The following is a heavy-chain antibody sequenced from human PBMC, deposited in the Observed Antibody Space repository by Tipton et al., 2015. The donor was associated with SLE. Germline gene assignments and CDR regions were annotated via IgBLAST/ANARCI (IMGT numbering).Heavy chain of an antibody. Sequence: TLSLTCAVYGGSFSGYYWNWIRQPPGRGLEWIGYIYSGGNTNYNPSLKSRVTISINTSKNQFSLTLTSVTAADTAVYYCARDRGDYDFDSWGQGTLVTVSS. J-gene: IGHJ4*02. CDR1: GGSFSGYY. D-gene: IGHD4-17*01. V-gene: IGHV4-59*01. CDR2: IYSGGNT. CDR3: ARDRGDYDFDS.